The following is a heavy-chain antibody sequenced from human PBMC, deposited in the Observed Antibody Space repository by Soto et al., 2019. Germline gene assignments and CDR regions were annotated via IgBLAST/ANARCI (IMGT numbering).Heavy chain of an antibody. J-gene: IGHJ6*02. CDR3: ARGTRDYFDTTGPGYGMDV. Sequence: QVQLQESGPGLVKPSQTLSLTCTVSGDSISDVDYYWSWVRQTPREGLEWIGAFYDSGTSYYSPSLKSRMPISVDSSTNKFSLTLTSVTAADTAVYYWARGTRDYFDTTGPGYGMDVWGQGTTVTVSS. CDR2: FYDSGTS. D-gene: IGHD3-22*01. V-gene: IGHV4-30-4*01. CDR1: GDSISDVDYY.